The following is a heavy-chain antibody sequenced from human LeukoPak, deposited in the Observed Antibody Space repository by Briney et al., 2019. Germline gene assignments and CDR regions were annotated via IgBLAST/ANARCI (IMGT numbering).Heavy chain of an antibody. J-gene: IGHJ6*04. CDR1: GGTFSSYA. V-gene: IGHV1-69*05. CDR2: IIPIFGTA. CDR3: ARGNCSSTSCYLLDV. Sequence: SVKVSCKASGGTFSSYAISWVRQAPGQGLEWMGGIIPIFGTANYAQKFQGRVTITTDESTSTAYMELSSLSSEDTAVYYCARGNCSSTSCYLLDVWGKGTTVTVSS. D-gene: IGHD2-2*01.